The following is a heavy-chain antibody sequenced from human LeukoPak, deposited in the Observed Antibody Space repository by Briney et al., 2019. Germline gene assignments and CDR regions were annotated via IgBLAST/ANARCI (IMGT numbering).Heavy chain of an antibody. CDR2: INPSGGST. CDR3: ARDFSADDSSYNYGY. Sequence: ASVKVSCKASGYTFTSYYMHWVRQAPGQGLEWMGIINPSGGSTSYAQKFQGRVTMTRDTSTSTVYMELSSLRSEDTAVYYCARDFSADDSSYNYGYWGQGTTVTVSS. V-gene: IGHV1-46*01. D-gene: IGHD3-22*01. CDR1: GYTFTSYY. J-gene: IGHJ6*02.